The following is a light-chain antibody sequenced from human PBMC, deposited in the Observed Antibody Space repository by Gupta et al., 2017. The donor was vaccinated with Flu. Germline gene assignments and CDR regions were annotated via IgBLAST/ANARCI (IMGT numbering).Light chain of an antibody. CDR1: QSISSY. CDR3: QQSYSTLIT. CDR2: APS. Sequence: PSYMSVSVGDRVTNTCRVSQSISSYLHWSQHKPGKTPNLLTYAPSSWQSGVPSRFSGSGSGTDFTLTIRSLPPEDFATYYCQQSYSTLITFGGGTKVEIK. J-gene: IGKJ4*01. V-gene: IGKV1-39*01.